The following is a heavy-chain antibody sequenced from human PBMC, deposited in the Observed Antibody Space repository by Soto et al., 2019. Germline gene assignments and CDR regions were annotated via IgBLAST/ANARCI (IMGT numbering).Heavy chain of an antibody. V-gene: IGHV3-30-3*01. CDR2: ISFDGNKK. CDR1: GFTFSSFSSYD. Sequence: GGSQRLSCAASGFTFSSFSSYDMHWVRQAPGKGLEWVAEISFDGNKKDYADSVKGRFTISRDNSQNILYLQMNSLRSEDTAVYYCARDSLYSGSYFAYWGPGTLVTVSS. CDR3: ARDSLYSGSYFAY. D-gene: IGHD1-26*01. J-gene: IGHJ4*02.